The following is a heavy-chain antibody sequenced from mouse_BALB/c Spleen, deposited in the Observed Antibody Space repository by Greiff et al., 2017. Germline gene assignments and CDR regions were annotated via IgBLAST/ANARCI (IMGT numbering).Heavy chain of an antibody. CDR1: GYAFTNYL. CDR3: AREKYCSSSGYAMDD. J-gene: IGHJ4*01. CDR2: INPGSGGT. D-gene: IGHD1-1*01. V-gene: IGHV1-54*03. Sequence: QVQLQQSGAELVRPGTSVKVSCKASGYAFTNYLIEWVKQRPGQGLEWIGVINPGSGGTNYNEKFMGKATLTADKSSSTAYMQLSSLASDDSAVYFCAREKYCSSSGYAMDDWGQGTSVTVSS.